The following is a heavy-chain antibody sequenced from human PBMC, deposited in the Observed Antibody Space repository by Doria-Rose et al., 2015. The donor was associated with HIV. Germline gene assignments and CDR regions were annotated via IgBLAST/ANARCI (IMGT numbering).Heavy chain of an antibody. CDR2: FNPSGGT. V-gene: IGHV4-34*01. CDR3: VRGWGRWFNN. J-gene: IGHJ4*02. Sequence: YWSWVRQPPGKGLEWIGEFNPSGGTNYSTSLKSRVTISVDTSKNQFSLKLTSVTAAGTAVYYCVRGWGRWFNNWGQGTLVTVSS. CDR1: Y. D-gene: IGHD3-16*01.